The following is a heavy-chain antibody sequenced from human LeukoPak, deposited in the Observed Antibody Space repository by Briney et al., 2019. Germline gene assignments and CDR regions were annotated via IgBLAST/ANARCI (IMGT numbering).Heavy chain of an antibody. CDR2: ISHRGRT. CDR3: ARHPDGSGSSS. V-gene: IGHV4-34*01. Sequence: SETLSLTCAVYGGSLSDYYWSWIRQSPGKGLEWIGEISHRGRTYYNLSLKSRVTISIDTSKNQFSLKVNSVSAADTAVYYCARHPDGSGSSSWGQGTLVTVSS. D-gene: IGHD3-10*01. CDR1: GGSLSDYY. J-gene: IGHJ4*02.